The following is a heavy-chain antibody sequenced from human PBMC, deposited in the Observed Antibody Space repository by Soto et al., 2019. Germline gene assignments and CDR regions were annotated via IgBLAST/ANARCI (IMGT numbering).Heavy chain of an antibody. CDR2: IYWDDDE. CDR1: GFSLSTSGVG. J-gene: IGHJ6*02. Sequence: QITLKESGPTLVEPTQTLTLTCTFSGFSLSTSGVGVAWIRQPPGKALEWLALIYWDDDERYSPSLKSRLTIXKXXSKNQLVLTMTSMDPVDTATYYCAHKGGRGAAMDVWGQGTTVTVSS. D-gene: IGHD2-15*01. V-gene: IGHV2-5*02. CDR3: AHKGGRGAAMDV.